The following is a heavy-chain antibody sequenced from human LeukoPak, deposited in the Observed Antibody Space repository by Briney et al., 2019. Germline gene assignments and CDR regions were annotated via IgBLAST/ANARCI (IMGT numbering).Heavy chain of an antibody. CDR2: ISGYDGNR. CDR1: GYTFSSYG. V-gene: IGHV1-18*01. J-gene: IGHJ4*02. Sequence: ASVKVSCKASGYTFSSYGISWVRQAPGQGLEWMGWISGYDGNRNYAQKLQGRVTMTTDTSTSTAYMELRSLRSDDTAVYYCARIQQLVLDYWGQGTLVTVSS. CDR3: ARIQQLVLDY. D-gene: IGHD6-13*01.